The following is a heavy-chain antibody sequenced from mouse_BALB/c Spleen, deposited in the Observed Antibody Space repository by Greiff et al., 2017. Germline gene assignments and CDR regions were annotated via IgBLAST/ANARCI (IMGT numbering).Heavy chain of an antibody. D-gene: IGHD1-1*01. J-gene: IGHJ4*01. CDR1: GFSLTSYG. V-gene: IGHV2-9*02. Sequence: VQLQESGPGLVAPSQSLSITCTVSGFSLTSYGVHWVRQPPGKGLEWLGVIWAGGSTNYNSALMSRLSISKDNSKSQVFLKMNSLQTDDTAMYYCARDYGSSGGYAMDYWGQGTSVTVSS. CDR3: ARDYGSSGGYAMDY. CDR2: IWAGGST.